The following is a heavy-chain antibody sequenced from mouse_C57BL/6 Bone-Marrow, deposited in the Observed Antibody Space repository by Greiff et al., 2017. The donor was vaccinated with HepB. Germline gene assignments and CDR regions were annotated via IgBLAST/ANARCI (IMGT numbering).Heavy chain of an antibody. CDR2: IYPGDGDT. CDR1: GYAFSSSW. V-gene: IGHV1-82*01. Sequence: VQLQQSGPELVKPGASVKISCKASGYAFSSSWMNWVKQRPGKGLEWIGRIYPGDGDTNYNGKFKGKATLTADKSSSTAYMQLSSLTSEDSAVYFCASGEWFAYWGQGTLVTVSA. CDR3: ASGEWFAY. J-gene: IGHJ3*01.